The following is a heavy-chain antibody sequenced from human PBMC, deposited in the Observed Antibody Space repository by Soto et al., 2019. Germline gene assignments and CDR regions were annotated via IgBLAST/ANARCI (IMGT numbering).Heavy chain of an antibody. CDR2: ISWDEDK. CDR1: GFSLSTRGVA. D-gene: IGHD5-12*01. V-gene: IGHV2-5*02. Sequence: QITLKESGPTLVKPTQTLTLTCTFSGFSLSTRGVAVGWFRQPPGKALEWLALISWDEDKWYSPSLKSRLTITDDTSQYQVVLTMTNMDPVDTAAYYCAHRPRGYAYYFDCWGQGTLATVSS. CDR3: AHRPRGYAYYFDC. J-gene: IGHJ4*02.